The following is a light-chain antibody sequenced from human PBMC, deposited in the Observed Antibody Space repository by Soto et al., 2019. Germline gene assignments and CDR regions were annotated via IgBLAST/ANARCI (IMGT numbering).Light chain of an antibody. V-gene: IGKV1-39*01. J-gene: IGKJ2*01. Sequence: DIQMTQSPSSLSASVGDRVTITCRASQSISSYLNWYQQKPGKAPKLLIYAASSLQSGVPSRFSGSGSGTDFTLTISSLQTEDFATYYCQHSYSTLYTFGQGTKVDIK. CDR3: QHSYSTLYT. CDR1: QSISSY. CDR2: AAS.